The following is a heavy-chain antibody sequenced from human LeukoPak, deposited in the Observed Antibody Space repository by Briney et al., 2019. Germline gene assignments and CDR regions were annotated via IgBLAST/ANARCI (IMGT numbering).Heavy chain of an antibody. Sequence: SETLSLTCAVYGGSFSVYYWSWIRQPPGKGREWIGEINHSGSTNYNPSLKSRVTISVDTSKNQFSLKLRSVTAADTAVYYCARGLDGTFDSSGYYVDYWGQGTLVTVSS. CDR1: GGSFSVYY. V-gene: IGHV4-34*01. CDR3: ARGLDGTFDSSGYYVDY. CDR2: INHSGST. D-gene: IGHD3-22*01. J-gene: IGHJ4*02.